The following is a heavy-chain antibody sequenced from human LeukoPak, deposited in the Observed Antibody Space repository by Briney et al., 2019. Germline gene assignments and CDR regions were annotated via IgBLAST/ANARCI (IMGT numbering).Heavy chain of an antibody. CDR2: INSDGSST. D-gene: IGHD4-17*01. J-gene: IGHJ4*02. CDR3: ARVSPNTVTTLQYFDY. V-gene: IGHV3-74*01. CDR1: GFTFSSYW. Sequence: GGSLRLSCAASGFTFSSYWMHWVRQAPGKGLVWVSRINSDGSSTSYADSVKGRFTFSRDNARNTLYLQMNSLRAEDTAVYYCARVSPNTVTTLQYFDYWGQGTLVTVSS.